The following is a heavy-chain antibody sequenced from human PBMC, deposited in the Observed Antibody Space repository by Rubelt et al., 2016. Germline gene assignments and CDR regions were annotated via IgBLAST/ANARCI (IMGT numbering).Heavy chain of an antibody. CDR1: GGSISSTLYY. Sequence: QLQLQESGPGLVKPSETLSLTCTVSGGSISSTLYYWGWIRQPPGKGLEWIASIYYSRSTYYNPSLKSRVTLSVNTSKNQFSWKLSFVTAADTAVYYWARQKTDSSGWYYWFDPWGQGTLVTVSS. J-gene: IGHJ5*02. CDR2: IYYSRST. CDR3: ARQKTDSSGWYYWFDP. V-gene: IGHV4-39*01. D-gene: IGHD6-19*01.